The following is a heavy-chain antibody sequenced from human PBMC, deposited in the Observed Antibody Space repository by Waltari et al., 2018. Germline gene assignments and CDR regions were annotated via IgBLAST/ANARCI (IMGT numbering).Heavy chain of an antibody. CDR2: INHSGRT. J-gene: IGHJ3*02. CDR1: GGSFSGYY. D-gene: IGHD2-2*01. CDR3: ARLPIWKYCSSTSCYRAFDI. Sequence: QVQLQQWGAGLLKPSETLSLTCAVYGGSFSGYYWSWIRQPPGKGLEWIGEINHSGRTNYNPSLKSRVTISVDTSKNQFSLKLSSVTAADTAVYYCARLPIWKYCSSTSCYRAFDIWGQGTMVTVSS. V-gene: IGHV4-34*01.